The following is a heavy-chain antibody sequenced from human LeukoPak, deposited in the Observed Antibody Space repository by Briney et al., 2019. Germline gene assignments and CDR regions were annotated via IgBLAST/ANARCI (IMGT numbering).Heavy chain of an antibody. CDR1: GITLSNYG. CDR3: AKGSSGYFVDL. J-gene: IGHJ5*02. Sequence: GGSLRLSCAVSGITLSNYGMSWVRQAPGKGLEWVAGISDSGGSTNYADSVKGRFTISRDNPKNTLFLQMNSLRAEDTALYYCAKGSSGYFVDLWGQGTLVTVSS. CDR2: ISDSGGST. V-gene: IGHV3-23*01. D-gene: IGHD3-22*01.